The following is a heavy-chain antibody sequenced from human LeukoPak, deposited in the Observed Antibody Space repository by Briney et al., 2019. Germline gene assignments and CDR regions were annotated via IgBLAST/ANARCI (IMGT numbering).Heavy chain of an antibody. CDR3: VRDRLTGSYRYFDY. CDR1: GFTFTTYS. D-gene: IGHD3-9*01. CDR2: ISSGSSAI. J-gene: IGHJ4*02. V-gene: IGHV3-21*01. Sequence: PGGSLRLSCEASGFTFTTYSMTWVRQAPGKGLEWVSIISSGSSAIFSADALKGRFTISRDDAKNSLYLQMNSLRAEDTAVYYCVRDRLTGSYRYFDYWGQGTLVTVSS.